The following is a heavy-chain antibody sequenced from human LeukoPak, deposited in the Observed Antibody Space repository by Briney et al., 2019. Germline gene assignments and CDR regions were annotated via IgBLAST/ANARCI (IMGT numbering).Heavy chain of an antibody. D-gene: IGHD2-21*02. CDR3: ARHADCVGDCYRN. Sequence: SETLSLTCAVYGGSFRGYYWSWIRQPPGEGLEWIGEINHSGSTSYNPSLKSRVTISVDTTKNQFSLKLSSVTAADTAVYFCARHADCVGDCYRNWGQGTLVTVSS. CDR2: INHSGST. V-gene: IGHV4-34*01. CDR1: GGSFRGYY. J-gene: IGHJ4*02.